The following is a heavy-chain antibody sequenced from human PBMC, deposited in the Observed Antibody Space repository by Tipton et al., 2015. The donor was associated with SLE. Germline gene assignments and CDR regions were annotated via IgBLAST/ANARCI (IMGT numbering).Heavy chain of an antibody. J-gene: IGHJ5*02. D-gene: IGHD6-13*01. CDR3: ARSSNFLFDP. CDR2: ISNSGST. CDR1: GGSISSHF. Sequence: TLSLTCTVSGGSISSHFWSWIRQPPGKGLEWIGYISNSGSTNYNPSLGSRVTISEDTSKNQFSLKLSSVTAADTAVYYCARSSNFLFDPWGQGTLVTVSS. V-gene: IGHV4-59*11.